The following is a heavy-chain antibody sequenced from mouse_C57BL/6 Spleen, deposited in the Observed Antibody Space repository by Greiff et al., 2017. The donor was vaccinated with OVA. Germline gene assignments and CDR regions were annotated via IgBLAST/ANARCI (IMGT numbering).Heavy chain of an antibody. J-gene: IGHJ4*01. Sequence: EVMLVDSGGGLVKPGGSLKLSCAASGFTFSSYAMSWVRQTPEKRLEWVATISDGGSYTYYPDNVKGRFTISRDNAKNNLYLQMSHLKSEDTAMYYCARAPYDYDEDYYAMDYWGQGTSVTVSS. CDR1: GFTFSSYA. D-gene: IGHD2-4*01. CDR2: ISDGGSYT. CDR3: ARAPYDYDEDYYAMDY. V-gene: IGHV5-4*03.